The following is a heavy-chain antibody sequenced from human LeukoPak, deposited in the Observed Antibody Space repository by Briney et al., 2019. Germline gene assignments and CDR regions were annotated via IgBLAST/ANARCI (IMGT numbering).Heavy chain of an antibody. D-gene: IGHD6-13*01. CDR2: IYPGDSDT. CDR3: ARRHSSSRQFDF. V-gene: IGHV5-51*01. Sequence: GESLKISCKRSGYSFSSYWIGWVRQMPGKGLEWMGIIYPGDSDTRYSPSFQGQVTISADNSITTAYLQWSTLKASDTAISYCARRHSSSRQFDFWGQGTQVTVSS. J-gene: IGHJ4*02. CDR1: GYSFSSYW.